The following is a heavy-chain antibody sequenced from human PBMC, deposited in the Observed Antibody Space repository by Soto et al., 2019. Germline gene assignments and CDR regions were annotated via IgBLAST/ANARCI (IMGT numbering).Heavy chain of an antibody. J-gene: IGHJ4*02. CDR1: GGSISSSSYY. CDR2: IYYSGST. CDR3: ARQTVYYYDSSGYYFFDY. V-gene: IGHV4-39*01. Sequence: PSETLSLTCTVSGGSISSSSYYWGWIRQPPGKGLEWIGSIYYSGSTYYNPSLKSRVTISVDTSKNQFSLKLSSVTAADTAVYYCARQTVYYYDSSGYYFFDYWGQGTLVTVSS. D-gene: IGHD3-22*01.